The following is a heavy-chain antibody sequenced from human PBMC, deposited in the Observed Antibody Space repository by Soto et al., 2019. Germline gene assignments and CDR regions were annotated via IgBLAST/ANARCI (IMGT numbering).Heavy chain of an antibody. D-gene: IGHD6-19*01. CDR1: GFTFSSYA. CDR3: ARGQWLVLPDY. J-gene: IGHJ4*02. V-gene: IGHV3-30-3*01. CDR2: ISYDGSNK. Sequence: QVQLVESGGGVVQPGRSLRLSCAASGFTFSSYAMHWVRQAPGKGLEWVAVISYDGSNKYYADSVKGRFTISRDNSKNTLYLQMNSLRAEDTAVYYCARGQWLVLPDYWGQGTLVTVSS.